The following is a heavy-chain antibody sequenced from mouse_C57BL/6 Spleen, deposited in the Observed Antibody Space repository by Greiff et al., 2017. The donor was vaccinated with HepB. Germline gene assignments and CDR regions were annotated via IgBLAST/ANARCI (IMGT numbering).Heavy chain of an antibody. D-gene: IGHD2-4*01. J-gene: IGHJ4*01. CDR2: ISSGSSTI. V-gene: IGHV5-17*01. Sequence: EVKLVESGGGLVKPGGSLKLSCAASGFTFSDYGMHWVRQAPEKGLEWVAYISSGSSTIYYADTVKGRFTISRDNAKNTLFLQMTSLRSEDTAMYYCARRRAPYDYGYYAMDYWGQGTSVTVSS. CDR3: ARRRAPYDYGYYAMDY. CDR1: GFTFSDYG.